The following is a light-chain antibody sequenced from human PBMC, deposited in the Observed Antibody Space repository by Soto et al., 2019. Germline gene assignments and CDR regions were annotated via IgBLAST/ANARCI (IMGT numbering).Light chain of an antibody. J-gene: IGLJ1*01. CDR1: RSDIGDSNF. CDR3: ASFRSGTILV. V-gene: IGLV2-14*01. CDR2: QVN. Sequence: QSALTQPASVSGSPGQSVTISCTGPRSDIGDSNFISWYQHSPGKAPRLLIYQVNNRPPGVSGRFSGSKAGNTASLTISGLLDDDEADYFSASFRSGTILVFGSGTKVTVL.